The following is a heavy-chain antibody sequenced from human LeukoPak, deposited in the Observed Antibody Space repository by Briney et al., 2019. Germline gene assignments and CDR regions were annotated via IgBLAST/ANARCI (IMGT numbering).Heavy chain of an antibody. CDR2: IYYSGGS. CDR1: GGAIRCYY. D-gene: IGHD6-13*01. CDR3: ARGGLIAAAGTYYYYHYIHV. Sequence: SSDTLSLTCTVCGGAIRCYYWSCIRQPPGKGLEWVGYIYYSGGSNCNRALKSRVTTSVDTSKTQFSLKLSSVTAADTAVHYCARGGLIAAAGTYYYYHYIHVWGKGPTVTIS. J-gene: IGHJ6*03. V-gene: IGHV4-59*01.